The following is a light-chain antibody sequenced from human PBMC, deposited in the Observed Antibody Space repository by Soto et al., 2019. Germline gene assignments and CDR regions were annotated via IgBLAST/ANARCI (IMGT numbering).Light chain of an antibody. CDR2: EVS. Sequence: QSALTQPPSVSGSPGQSVAISCTGTSSDVGSYNRVSWYQQPPGTAPKVMIYEVSNRPSGVPDRFSGSKSGNTAALTISGLQAEEEDYYYCSSYTSSNTYVVGTGTKLTVL. J-gene: IGLJ1*01. V-gene: IGLV2-18*02. CDR3: SSYTSSNTYV. CDR1: SSDVGSYNR.